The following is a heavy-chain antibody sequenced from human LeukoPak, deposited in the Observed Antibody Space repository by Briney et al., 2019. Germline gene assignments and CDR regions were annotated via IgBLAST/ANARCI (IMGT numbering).Heavy chain of an antibody. CDR2: IYNSGTT. J-gene: IGHJ6*02. CDR3: ARGSGRYYYYGIDV. D-gene: IGHD7-27*01. Sequence: SETLSLTCNVSGGSISTYYWSWIRQPPGKRLEWIGHIYNSGTTNCNPSLKSRVSISADTSKNQFSLQVTSVTAADTAVYYCARGSGRYYYYGIDVWGQGTTVTVSS. V-gene: IGHV4-59*01. CDR1: GGSISTYY.